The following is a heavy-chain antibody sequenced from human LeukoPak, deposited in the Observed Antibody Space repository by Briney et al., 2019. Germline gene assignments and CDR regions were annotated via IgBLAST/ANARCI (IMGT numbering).Heavy chain of an antibody. CDR1: GYTFTGYY. CDR3: ASPKDGVRPYYYYGMDV. D-gene: IGHD4-17*01. J-gene: IGHJ6*02. CDR2: INPNSGGT. V-gene: IGHV1-2*02. Sequence: ASVKVSCKASGYTFTGYYMHWVRQAPGQGLEWMGWINPNSGGTNYAQEFQGRVTMTRDTSISTAYMELSRLRSDDTAVYYCASPKDGVRPYYYYGMDVWGQGTTVTVSS.